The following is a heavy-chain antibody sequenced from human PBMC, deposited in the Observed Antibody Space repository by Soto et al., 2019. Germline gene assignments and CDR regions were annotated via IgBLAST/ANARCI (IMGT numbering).Heavy chain of an antibody. J-gene: IGHJ4*02. V-gene: IGHV3-30-3*01. CDR2: ISYDGSNK. CDR1: AFTFSSYA. Sequence: QVQLVESGGGVVQPGRSLRLSCAASAFTFSSYAMHWVRQAPGKGLEWVAVISYDGSNKYYADSVKGRFTISRENSKNTRYLQMNSLRAEDTAVYYCARARLDTPALDYWGQGTLVTVSS. D-gene: IGHD2-2*01. CDR3: ARARLDTPALDY.